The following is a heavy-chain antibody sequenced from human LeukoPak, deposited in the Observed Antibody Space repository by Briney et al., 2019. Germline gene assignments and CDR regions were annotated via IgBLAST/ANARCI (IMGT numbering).Heavy chain of an antibody. V-gene: IGHV3-74*01. CDR2: INSDGSST. J-gene: IGHJ4*02. D-gene: IGHD3-9*01. CDR3: AAGTGYSDFDY. Sequence: GGSLRLSCAASGFTFSSYWMHWVRQAPGKGLVWVSRINSDGSSTSYADSVKGRFTISRDNAKNTLYLQMNSLRAEDTAVYYCAAGTGYSDFDYWGQGMLVTVSS. CDR1: GFTFSSYW.